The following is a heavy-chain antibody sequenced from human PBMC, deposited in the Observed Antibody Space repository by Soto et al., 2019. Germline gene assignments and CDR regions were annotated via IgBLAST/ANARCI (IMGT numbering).Heavy chain of an antibody. CDR2: IRSKAYSYAT. CDR1: GFTFSGSA. D-gene: IGHD2-2*01. Sequence: PGGSLRLSCAASGFTFSGSAIHWVRQASGKGLEWVGRIRSKAYSYATAYAASVKGRFTISRDDLKNTAFLQMNSLKTEDTAVYYCTSYVPGVCISTSCYGYWGQGTLVTVLL. CDR3: TSYVPGVCISTSCYGY. V-gene: IGHV3-73*01. J-gene: IGHJ4*02.